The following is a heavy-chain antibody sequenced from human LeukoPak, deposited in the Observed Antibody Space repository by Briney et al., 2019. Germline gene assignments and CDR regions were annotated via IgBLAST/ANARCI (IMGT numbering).Heavy chain of an antibody. V-gene: IGHV4-34*01. CDR3: GSFPGKRVDY. CDR1: GGSFSGYY. CDR2: INHSGST. D-gene: IGHD3-10*01. J-gene: IGHJ4*02. Sequence: SETLSLTCAVYGGSFSGYYWSWIRQPPGKGLEWIGEINHSGSTNYNPSLKSRVTISVDTFQKQFSLKQSPVTAADTPVYYCGSFPGKRVDYWGQGTLVTVSS.